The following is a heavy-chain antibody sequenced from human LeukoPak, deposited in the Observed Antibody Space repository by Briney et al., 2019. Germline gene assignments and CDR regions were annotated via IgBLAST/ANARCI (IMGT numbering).Heavy chain of an antibody. V-gene: IGHV3-7*01. J-gene: IGHJ3*02. Sequence: PGGSLTLSCAASGVTFSSYWMSWVRQAPGKGPEWVANIKQDGSEKYYVDSVKGRFTISRDNAKNSLYLQMNSLRAEDTAVYYCARDAFSRISVFGVVSDAFDIWGQGTMVTVSS. CDR3: ARDAFSRISVFGVVSDAFDI. CDR2: IKQDGSEK. CDR1: GVTFSSYW. D-gene: IGHD3-3*01.